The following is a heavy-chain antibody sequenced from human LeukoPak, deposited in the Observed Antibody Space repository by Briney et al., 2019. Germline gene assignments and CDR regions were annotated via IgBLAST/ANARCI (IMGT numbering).Heavy chain of an antibody. CDR3: ARSRNYYRVYFDN. CDR2: ITPNTGDT. CDR1: GYTFSSYY. D-gene: IGHD3-10*01. V-gene: IGHV1-46*01. J-gene: IGHJ4*02. Sequence: ASVKVSCKASGYTFSSYYLLWVRQAPGQGLEWMGIITPNTGDTTYAPNFQYRLIMTRDRSTSTVYMELHSLRSEETAVYYCARSRNYYRVYFDNWGQGTPVPVSS.